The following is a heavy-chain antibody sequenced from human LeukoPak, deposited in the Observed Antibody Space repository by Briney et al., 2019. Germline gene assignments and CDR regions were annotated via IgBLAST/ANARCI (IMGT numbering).Heavy chain of an antibody. D-gene: IGHD4-17*01. CDR1: XXXXXSYX. J-gene: IGHJ4*02. V-gene: IGHV4-4*07. CDR2: IYTSGST. Sequence: PSETLXXTXXXSXXXXXSYXWSWIRQPAGKGLEWIGRIYTSGSTNYNPSLKSRVTMSVDTSKNQFSLKLSSVTAADTAVYYCARLSSPTVIDSWGQGTLVTVSS. CDR3: ARLSSPTVIDS.